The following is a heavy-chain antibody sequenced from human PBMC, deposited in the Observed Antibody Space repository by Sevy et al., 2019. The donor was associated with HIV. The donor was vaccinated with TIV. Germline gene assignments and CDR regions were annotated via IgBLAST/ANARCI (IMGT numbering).Heavy chain of an antibody. Sequence: GGSLRLSCAASGFTFSDYYMSWIRQAPGKGLEWVSYISSDGSSIYYADSVKGRCTISRDNAKNSLYLQMNSLKDEDTAVYYCARGDEYSYGFLAFDIWGQGTMVTVSS. CDR3: ARGDEYSYGFLAFDI. D-gene: IGHD5-18*01. V-gene: IGHV3-11*04. J-gene: IGHJ3*02. CDR2: ISSDGSSI. CDR1: GFTFSDYY.